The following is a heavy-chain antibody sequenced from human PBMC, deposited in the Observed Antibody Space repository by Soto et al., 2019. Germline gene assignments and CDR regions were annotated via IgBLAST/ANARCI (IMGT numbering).Heavy chain of an antibody. J-gene: IGHJ6*02. V-gene: IGHV1-18*01. CDR2: ISAYNGNT. Sequence: AASVKVSCTASGYTFTSYGISWVRQAPGQGLEWMGWISAYNGNTNYAQKLQGRVTMTTDTSTSTAYMELRSLRSDDTAVYYCAGAHSGSSTDSGYYYYYGMDVWGQGTTVTVSS. CDR3: AGAHSGSSTDSGYYYYYGMDV. D-gene: IGHD1-26*01. CDR1: GYTFTSYG.